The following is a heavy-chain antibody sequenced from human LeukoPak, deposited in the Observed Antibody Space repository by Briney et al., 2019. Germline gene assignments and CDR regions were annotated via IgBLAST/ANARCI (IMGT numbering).Heavy chain of an antibody. Sequence: GGSLRLSCAASGFTFSSYGMNWVRQAPGKGLDWVSSISSSSSTIYYADSVKGRFTISRDNAKNSLHLQMNSLRAEDTAVYYCARGTYYHASGRYLDWFDPWGPGTLVTVSS. D-gene: IGHD3-10*01. CDR1: GFTFSSYG. J-gene: IGHJ5*02. V-gene: IGHV3-48*04. CDR3: ARGTYYHASGRYLDWFDP. CDR2: ISSSSSTI.